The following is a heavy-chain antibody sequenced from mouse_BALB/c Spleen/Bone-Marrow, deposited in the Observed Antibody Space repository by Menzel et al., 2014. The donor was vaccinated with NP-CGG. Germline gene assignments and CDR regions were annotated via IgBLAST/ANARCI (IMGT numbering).Heavy chain of an antibody. CDR1: GFNFQTFG. V-gene: IGHV5-17*02. CDR3: ARSRFPDYGTSPFDY. Sequence: EVKLMESGGGLVQPGGSRKLSCVPSGFNFQTFGMHWVRQAPEKGLEWAAYISSGSSTVYYGDTVRGRFTISRDNPKKTLFLQMTSLRSEDTAMYFCARSRFPDYGTSPFDYWGQGTPLTVSS. J-gene: IGHJ2*01. CDR2: ISSGSSTV. D-gene: IGHD1-1*01.